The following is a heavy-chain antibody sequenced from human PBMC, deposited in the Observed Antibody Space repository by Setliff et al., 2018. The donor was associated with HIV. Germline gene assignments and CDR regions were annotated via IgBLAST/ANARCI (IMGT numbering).Heavy chain of an antibody. J-gene: IGHJ4*02. Sequence: PSETLSLTCAVYGGSISDHYWSWMRQPPGKGLEWIGEINHSGDNNYNPSLKSRVTMSVDTSKNQFSLKLKSKTATDTAVYYCARGVVMRGIIVGRPLDSWGRGTLVTVSS. CDR3: ARGVVMRGIIVGRPLDS. D-gene: IGHD2-21*01. V-gene: IGHV4-34*01. CDR1: GGSISDHY. CDR2: INHSGDN.